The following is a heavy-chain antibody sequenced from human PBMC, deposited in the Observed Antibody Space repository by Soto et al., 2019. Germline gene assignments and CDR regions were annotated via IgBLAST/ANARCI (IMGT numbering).Heavy chain of an antibody. J-gene: IGHJ4*02. Sequence: NPSPTCSLSALSVSRYAYYSDWIRHPPGKGLEWIGYNHIRGRTNYNPSLGSRVAISLDTSKNQFSLKLSSVTAADTAVYYCARWAYGSGSYYDYWGQATLLTTS. CDR1: ALSVSRYAYY. D-gene: IGHD3-10*01. CDR2: NHIRGRT. CDR3: ARWAYGSGSYYDY. V-gene: IGHV4-61*08.